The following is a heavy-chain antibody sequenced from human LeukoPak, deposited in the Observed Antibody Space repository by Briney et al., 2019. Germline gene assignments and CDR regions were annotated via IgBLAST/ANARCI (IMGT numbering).Heavy chain of an antibody. V-gene: IGHV4-59*01. D-gene: IGHD3-22*01. CDR1: GGSISSYY. Sequence: PSETLSLTCTVSGGSISSYYWSWIRQPPGKGLEWIGYVYYSGNTNYNPSLKSRVTISVDTSKNQFSLKLSSVTAADTAVYYCASYYDSSGLAWVFDYWGQGTLVTVAS. CDR3: ASYYDSSGLAWVFDY. CDR2: VYYSGNT. J-gene: IGHJ4*02.